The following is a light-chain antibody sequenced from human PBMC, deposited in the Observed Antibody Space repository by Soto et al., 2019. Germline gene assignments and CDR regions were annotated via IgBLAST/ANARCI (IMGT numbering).Light chain of an antibody. CDR3: QQYGGSPFT. CDR2: AAS. Sequence: IVLTQSPGTLSLSPGERATLSCRASQSVSVNSLAWYQQKGGQAPRLLIYAASTRATGVPDRFSGRGSGTDFALTISGLETEDFAVYYCQQYGGSPFTFGPGTKVDIK. V-gene: IGKV3-20*01. CDR1: QSVSVNS. J-gene: IGKJ3*01.